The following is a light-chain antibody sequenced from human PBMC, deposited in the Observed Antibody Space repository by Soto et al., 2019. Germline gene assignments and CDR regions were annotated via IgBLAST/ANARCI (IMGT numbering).Light chain of an antibody. Sequence: EIMMTQSPGTLSVSPGEGATLSCRASQSVNNYLAWYQQRPGQAPRLLISGTSNRATGIPDRFSGSGSGTDFTLTISSLQPEDFAVYYCHQYNNWPSWTFGQGTKVDIK. CDR1: QSVNNY. J-gene: IGKJ1*01. V-gene: IGKV3D-15*01. CDR3: HQYNNWPSWT. CDR2: GTS.